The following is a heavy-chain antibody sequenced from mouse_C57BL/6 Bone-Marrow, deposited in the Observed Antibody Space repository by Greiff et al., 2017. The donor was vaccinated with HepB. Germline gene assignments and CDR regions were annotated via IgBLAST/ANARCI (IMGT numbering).Heavy chain of an antibody. Sequence: VQLQQPGPELVKPGASVKLSCKASGYTFTTYWMHWVKQRPGQGLEWIGNINPSNGGTNYNKTFKSKATLTVDNSSSTAYMQLSSLTSEDYAVYCCARSRRYSSSFYFDYWGQGTTLTVSS. CDR1: GYTFTTYW. D-gene: IGHD1-1*01. CDR2: INPSNGGT. CDR3: ARSRRYSSSFYFDY. V-gene: IGHV1-53*01. J-gene: IGHJ2*01.